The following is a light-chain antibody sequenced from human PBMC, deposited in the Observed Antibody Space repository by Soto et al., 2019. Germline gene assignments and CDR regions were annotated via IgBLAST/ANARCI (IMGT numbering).Light chain of an antibody. CDR2: DAS. CDR1: QPLGNW. Sequence: DIQMTQSPSTLSASVGDRVTITCRARQPLGNWLAWYQQKPGQVPQLLIQDASILESGVPSRFSGSTSGTDFTLTISSLQPDAFAPYYGQQYNAFSWTFGQGTKVEVK. CDR3: QQYNAFSWT. V-gene: IGKV1-5*01. J-gene: IGKJ1*01.